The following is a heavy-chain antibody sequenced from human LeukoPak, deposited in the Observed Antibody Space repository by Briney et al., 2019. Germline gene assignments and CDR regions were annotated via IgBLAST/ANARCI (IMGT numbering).Heavy chain of an antibody. CDR3: ARWDAYCSGGTCYFGGFAFDI. D-gene: IGHD2-15*01. V-gene: IGHV3-7*01. Sequence: PGGSLRLSCAASGFTFRSHGMHWVRQAPGKGLEWVASIKQDGSVKHFLDSVKGRFTISRDNAKNSLYLQMNSLRAEDTAVYYCARWDAYCSGGTCYFGGFAFDIWGQGTMVTVSS. CDR2: IKQDGSVK. J-gene: IGHJ3*02. CDR1: GFTFRSHG.